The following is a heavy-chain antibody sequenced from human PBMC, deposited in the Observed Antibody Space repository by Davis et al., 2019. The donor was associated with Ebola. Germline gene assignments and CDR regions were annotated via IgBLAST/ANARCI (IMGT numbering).Heavy chain of an antibody. D-gene: IGHD1-26*01. CDR1: GFTFSGSA. CDR2: IKQDGSEK. V-gene: IGHV3-7*01. CDR3: ARAPYSGSYYADY. J-gene: IGHJ4*02. Sequence: GESLKISCAASGFTFSGSAMHWVRQASGKGLEWVANIKQDGSEKYYVDSVKGRFTISRDNAKNSLYLQMNSLRAEDTAVYYCARAPYSGSYYADYWGQGTLVTVSS.